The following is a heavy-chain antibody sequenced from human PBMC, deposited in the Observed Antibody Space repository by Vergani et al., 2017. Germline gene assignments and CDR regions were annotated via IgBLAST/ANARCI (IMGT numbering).Heavy chain of an antibody. CDR2: IYYSGST. Sequence: QVQLQESGPGLVKPSQTLSLTCTVSGGSISGADYYWSWIRQSPGKGLEWIGYIYYSGSTYYNPFLKSRVSISIDTSKNQFSLKLSSVTAADTAVYYCARSWEIHIMDFDYWGQGTLVTVSS. CDR1: GGSISGADYY. CDR3: ARSWEIHIMDFDY. J-gene: IGHJ4*02. V-gene: IGHV4-30-4*08. D-gene: IGHD1-26*01.